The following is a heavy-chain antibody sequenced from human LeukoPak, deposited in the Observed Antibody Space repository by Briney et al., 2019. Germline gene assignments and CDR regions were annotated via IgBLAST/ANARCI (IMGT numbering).Heavy chain of an antibody. CDR3: VKDGSGSYYTYYFDY. CDR1: GFTFSRYA. D-gene: IGHD3-10*01. Sequence: TGGSLRLSCSASGFTFSRYAMYWVRQAPGRGLEYVSAISSNGGSTYYADSVKGRFTISRDNSKNTLYLQMSSLRAEDTAVYYCVKDGSGSYYTYYFDYWGQGTLVTVSS. J-gene: IGHJ4*02. CDR2: ISSNGGST. V-gene: IGHV3-64D*06.